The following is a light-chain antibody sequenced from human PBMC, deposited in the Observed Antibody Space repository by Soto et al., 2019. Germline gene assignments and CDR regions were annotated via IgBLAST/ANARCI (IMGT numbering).Light chain of an antibody. CDR2: GAS. CDR3: QQYNNCTLYT. CDR1: QSVSSN. J-gene: IGKJ2*01. V-gene: IGKV3-15*01. Sequence: EIVVTQSPATLSVSPGERATLSCRASQSVSSNLAWYHQKPGQAPRLLIYGASTRATGIPARFSGSGSGTEYTIPLISLQDEDFAVYYCQQYNNCTLYTFGEGTKLEIK.